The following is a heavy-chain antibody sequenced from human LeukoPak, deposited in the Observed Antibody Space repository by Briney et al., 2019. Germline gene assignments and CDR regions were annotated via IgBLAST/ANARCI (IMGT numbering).Heavy chain of an antibody. Sequence: SETLSLTCTVSGGSISSGSYYWGWIRQPAGKGLEWIGRIYTSGSINYNPSLKSRFTISVDTSKNQFSLKLSSVTAADTAVYYCARNYAYYDILTGNYYYYYMDVWGKGTTVTVSS. CDR2: IYTSGSI. J-gene: IGHJ6*03. CDR1: GGSISSGSYY. V-gene: IGHV4-61*02. CDR3: ARNYAYYDILTGNYYYYYMDV. D-gene: IGHD3-9*01.